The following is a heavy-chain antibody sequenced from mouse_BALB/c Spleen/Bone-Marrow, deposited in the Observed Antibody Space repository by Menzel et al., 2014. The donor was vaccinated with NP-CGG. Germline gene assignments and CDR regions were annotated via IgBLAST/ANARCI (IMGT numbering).Heavy chain of an antibody. D-gene: IGHD1-1*01. CDR2: IDPANGNT. CDR1: GFNIKDTY. J-gene: IGHJ3*01. V-gene: IGHV14-3*02. CDR3: AFYYYGSSLFAY. Sequence: VQLQQPGAEPVKPGASVKLSCTASGFNIKDTYMHWVKQRPEQGLEWIGRIDPANGNTKYDPKFQGKATITADTSSNTAYLQLSSLTSEDTAVYYCAFYYYGSSLFAYWGQGTLVTVSA.